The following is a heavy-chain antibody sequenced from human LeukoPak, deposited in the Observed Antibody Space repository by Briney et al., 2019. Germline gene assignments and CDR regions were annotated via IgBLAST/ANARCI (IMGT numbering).Heavy chain of an antibody. CDR3: AKGGVMSGYLYYFDY. CDR1: GFTFSSYA. J-gene: IGHJ4*02. CDR2: ISGSGGST. D-gene: IGHD3-3*01. Sequence: GGSLRLSCAASGFTFSSYAMSWVRQAPGKGLEWVSAISGSGGSTYYADSVKGRFTISRDNSKNTLDLQLNSLRAEDTAVHYCAKGGVMSGYLYYFDYWGQGTLVTVSS. V-gene: IGHV3-23*01.